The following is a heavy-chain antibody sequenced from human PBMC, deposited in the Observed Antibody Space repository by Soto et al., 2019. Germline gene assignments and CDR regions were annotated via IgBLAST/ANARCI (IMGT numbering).Heavy chain of an antibody. CDR1: GGSISTYY. J-gene: IGHJ4*02. D-gene: IGHD1-1*01. V-gene: IGHV4-59*01. CDR2: IYYSGST. Sequence: SETLSLTCTVSGGSISTYYWSWIRQPPGKGLEWIGYIYYSGSTNYNPSLKSRVTISLDTSKNQFSLRLSSVTAADTAVYYCARRYGYSFDYWGQGTLVTVSS. CDR3: ARRYGYSFDY.